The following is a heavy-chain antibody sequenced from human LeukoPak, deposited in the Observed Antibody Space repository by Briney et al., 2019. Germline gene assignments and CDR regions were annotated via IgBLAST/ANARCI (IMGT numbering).Heavy chain of an antibody. D-gene: IGHD3-3*01. J-gene: IGHJ4*02. CDR2: ISSSSSYL. CDR3: ARAEVGDTIFGVVITAYYFDY. CDR1: GFSFSTYS. V-gene: IGHV3-21*01. Sequence: PGGSLRLSCAASGFSFSTYSMNWVRQAPGKGLEWVSSISSSSSYLYYADSVKGRFTISRDNAKNSLYLQMNSLRAEDTAVYYCARAEVGDTIFGVVITAYYFDYWGQGTLVTVSS.